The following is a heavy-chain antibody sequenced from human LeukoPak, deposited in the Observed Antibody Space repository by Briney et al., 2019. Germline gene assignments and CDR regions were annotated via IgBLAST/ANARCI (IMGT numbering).Heavy chain of an antibody. D-gene: IGHD3-16*02. V-gene: IGHV4-59*01. Sequence: SETLSLTCTVSGGSISSYYWNWIRQAPGKGLEWIGYIYHSGSTNYNPSLKSRVTILIDTSKNQFSLKMSSLTAADTAVYYCARGRLGELSLFDSWGRGTLVTVSS. J-gene: IGHJ4*02. CDR2: IYHSGST. CDR3: ARGRLGELSLFDS. CDR1: GGSISSYY.